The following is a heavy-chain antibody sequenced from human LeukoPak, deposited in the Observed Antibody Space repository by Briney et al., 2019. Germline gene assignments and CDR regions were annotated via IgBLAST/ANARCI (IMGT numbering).Heavy chain of an antibody. CDR3: AKTDYYDSSGYYFTYYFDY. CDR1: GFTFSSYG. Sequence: GGSLRLSCAASGFTFSSYGMSWVRQAPGKGLEWVSAISGSGGSTYYADSVKGRFTISRDNSKNTLYLQMNSLRAEDTAVYYCAKTDYYDSSGYYFTYYFDYWGQGTLVTVSS. D-gene: IGHD3-22*01. J-gene: IGHJ4*02. CDR2: ISGSGGST. V-gene: IGHV3-23*01.